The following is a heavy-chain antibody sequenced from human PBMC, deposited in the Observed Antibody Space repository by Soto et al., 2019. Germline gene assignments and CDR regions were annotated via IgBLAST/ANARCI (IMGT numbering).Heavy chain of an antibody. Sequence: TSETLSLTCAVSGGSFNGYYWSWIRQPPGKGLEWIGSIYYSGSSNYNPSLKSRVTISLDTSENQFSLKLSSVTAADTAVYYCARQSWELRKTFDYWGQGTLVTVSS. CDR1: GGSFNGYY. J-gene: IGHJ4*01. CDR2: IYYSGSS. D-gene: IGHD1-7*01. CDR3: ARQSWELRKTFDY. V-gene: IGHV4-59*08.